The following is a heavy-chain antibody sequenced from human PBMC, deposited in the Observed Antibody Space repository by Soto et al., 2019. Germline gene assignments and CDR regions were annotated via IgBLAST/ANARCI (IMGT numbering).Heavy chain of an antibody. J-gene: IGHJ1*01. V-gene: IGHV1-18*01. CDR1: GYTFTSYG. CDR3: ARETDWTYFPH. D-gene: IGHD1-1*01. CDR2: ISAYNGNT. Sequence: GASVKVSCKASGYTFTSYGISWVRQAPGQGLEWMGWISAYNGNTNYAQKLQGRVTMTTDTSTSTAFMELRSLTSDDTALYYCARETDWTYFPHWGQGTLVTVSS.